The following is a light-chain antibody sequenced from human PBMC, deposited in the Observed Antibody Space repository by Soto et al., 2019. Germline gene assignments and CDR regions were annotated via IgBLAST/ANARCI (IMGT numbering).Light chain of an antibody. CDR3: QRYNNWPLT. Sequence: DIVMTQSPATLSVSPGDRATLSCRASQSVSSKLAWYQQKPGQAPRLLIYDASTRATGIPARFSGSGSGTDFTLTISSLQSEDFAVYYCQRYNNWPLTFGGGTKVEIK. V-gene: IGKV3-15*01. CDR2: DAS. CDR1: QSVSSK. J-gene: IGKJ4*01.